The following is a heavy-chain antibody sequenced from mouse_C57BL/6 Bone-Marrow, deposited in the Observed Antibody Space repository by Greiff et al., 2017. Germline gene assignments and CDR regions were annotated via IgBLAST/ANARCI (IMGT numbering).Heavy chain of an antibody. V-gene: IGHV14-1*01. Sequence: EVMLVESGAELVRPGASVKLSCTASGFNIKDYYMHWVKQRPEQGLEWIGRIDPEDGDTEYAPKFQGKATMTADTSSNTAYLQLSSLTSEDTAVYYCTTYYYGSSYPAWFAYWGQGTLVTVSA. D-gene: IGHD1-1*01. CDR3: TTYYYGSSYPAWFAY. CDR2: IDPEDGDT. CDR1: GFNIKDYY. J-gene: IGHJ3*01.